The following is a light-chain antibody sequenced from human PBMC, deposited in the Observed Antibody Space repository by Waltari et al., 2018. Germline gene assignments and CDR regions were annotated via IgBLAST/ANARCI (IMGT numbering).Light chain of an antibody. J-gene: IGLJ3*02. V-gene: IGLV4-69*01. CDR3: QTWDSGILV. CDR2: INSDGSH. CDR1: SGHTSYA. Sequence: QLVLTQSPSASASLGASVKVTCTLSSGHTSYAIAWHQQQPEKGPRYLMKINSDGSHSKGDGFPDRFSGSSSGAARYLTISSLQSEDDADYYCQTWDSGILVFGGGTKLTVL.